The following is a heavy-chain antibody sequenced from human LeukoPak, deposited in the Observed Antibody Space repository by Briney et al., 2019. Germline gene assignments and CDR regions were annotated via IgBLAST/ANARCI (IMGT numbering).Heavy chain of an antibody. D-gene: IGHD3-22*01. CDR1: GYTFTGYY. Sequence: APVKVSCKASGYTFTGYYMHWVRQAPGQGLEWMGWINPNSGGTNYAQKFQGRVTMTRDTSISTAYMELSRLRSDDTAVYYCARGVSAYYDSSGYYRRALGYWGQGTLVTVSS. CDR3: ARGVSAYYDSSGYYRRALGY. CDR2: INPNSGGT. J-gene: IGHJ4*02. V-gene: IGHV1-2*02.